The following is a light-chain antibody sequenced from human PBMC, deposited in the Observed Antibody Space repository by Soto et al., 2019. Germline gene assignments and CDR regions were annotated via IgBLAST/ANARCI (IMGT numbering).Light chain of an antibody. CDR1: SSDVDGYNY. CDR3: SSYTSSSLYV. V-gene: IGLV2-14*01. Sequence: QSALTQPASVSGSPGQSITISCTGTSSDVDGYNYVSWYQQRPGKAPKVMIYDVSNRPSGVSNRFSGSKSGNTASLTISGLQAEDEADYYCSSYTSSSLYVFGTGTKLTVL. J-gene: IGLJ1*01. CDR2: DVS.